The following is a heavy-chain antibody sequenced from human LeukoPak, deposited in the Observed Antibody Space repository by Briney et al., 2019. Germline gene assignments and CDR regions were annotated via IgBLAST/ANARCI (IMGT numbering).Heavy chain of an antibody. V-gene: IGHV4-59*01. CDR3: ASVIDSSGYYYAN. CDR2: IYYSGST. CDR1: GGSISSYC. J-gene: IGHJ4*02. Sequence: SETLSLTCTVSGGSISSYCWSWIRQPPGKGLEWIGYIYYSGSTNYNPSLKSRVTISVDTSKNQFSLKLSSVTAADTAVYYCASVIDSSGYYYANWGQGTLVTVSS. D-gene: IGHD3-22*01.